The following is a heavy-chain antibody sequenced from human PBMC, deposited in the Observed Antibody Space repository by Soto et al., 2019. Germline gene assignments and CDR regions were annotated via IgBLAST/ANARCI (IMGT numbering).Heavy chain of an antibody. V-gene: IGHV3-33*08. CDR1: GFIFSNNG. Sequence: QVQLVESGGGVVQPGRSLRLSCVGSGFIFSNNGMHWVRQTPGKGLEWVAFMSYDGSDTFYADSVKGRFTISRDNTKNSLFLQMSSLRDDDTAVYYCARQLERRVGAASHWGQGTRVSVSS. CDR2: MSYDGSDT. J-gene: IGHJ4*02. D-gene: IGHD1-26*01. CDR3: ARQLERRVGAASH.